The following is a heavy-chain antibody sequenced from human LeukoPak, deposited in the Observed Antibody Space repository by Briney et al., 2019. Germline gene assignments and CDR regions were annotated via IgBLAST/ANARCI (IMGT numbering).Heavy chain of an antibody. Sequence: NPSETLSLTCAVYGGSFSGYYWSWIRQPPGKGLEWIGEINHSGSTNYNPSLKSRVTISVDTSKNQFSLKLSSVTAADTAVYYCARGGKTFDYWGQGTLVTVSS. V-gene: IGHV4-34*01. CDR1: GGSFSGYY. CDR2: INHSGST. J-gene: IGHJ4*02. CDR3: ARGGKTFDY.